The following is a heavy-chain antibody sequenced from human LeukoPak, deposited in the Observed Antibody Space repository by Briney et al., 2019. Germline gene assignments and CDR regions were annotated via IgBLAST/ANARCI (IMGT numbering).Heavy chain of an antibody. V-gene: IGHV4-34*01. D-gene: IGHD3-22*01. CDR2: INHSGST. Sequence: SETLSLTCAVYGGSFSGYYWSWIRQPPGKGLEWIGEINHSGSTNYNPSLKSRVTISADTSKNQFSLKLSSVTAADTAVYYCARRHYYDSSGYYGYWGQGTLVTVSS. CDR3: ARRHYYDSSGYYGY. CDR1: GGSFSGYY. J-gene: IGHJ4*02.